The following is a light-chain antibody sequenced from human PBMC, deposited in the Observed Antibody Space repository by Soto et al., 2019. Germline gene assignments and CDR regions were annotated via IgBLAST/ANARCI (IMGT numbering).Light chain of an antibody. CDR2: GVS. CDR1: QSVSSNY. J-gene: IGKJ1*01. V-gene: IGKV3-20*01. CDR3: QHYNSYSEA. Sequence: IVLTQSPGTLSFSPWDRATLSFSASQSVSSNYLAWYQQIPGQAPRLLIYGVSKRAIGLPARFSGSGSGTEFTLTISSLQPDDFATYYCQHYNSYSEAFGQGTKVDIK.